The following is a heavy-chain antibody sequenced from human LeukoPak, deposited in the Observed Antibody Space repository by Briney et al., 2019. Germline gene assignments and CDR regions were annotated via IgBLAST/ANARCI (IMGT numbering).Heavy chain of an antibody. CDR1: GFTFSTYA. J-gene: IGHJ3*02. Sequence: GGSLRLSCAASGFTFSTYAMSWVRQAPGKGLEWVSGISGSGGSTYYADSVKGRFTISRDNSKNTLYLQMNSLRAEGTAVYYCAKGVRGVIITAFEIWGQGTMGTVSS. D-gene: IGHD3-10*01. CDR2: ISGSGGST. CDR3: AKGVRGVIITAFEI. V-gene: IGHV3-23*01.